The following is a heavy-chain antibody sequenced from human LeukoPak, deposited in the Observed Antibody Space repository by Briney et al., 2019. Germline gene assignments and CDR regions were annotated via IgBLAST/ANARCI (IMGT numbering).Heavy chain of an antibody. J-gene: IGHJ4*02. V-gene: IGHV3-30*02. CDR1: GFTFSSYG. D-gene: IGHD1-26*01. Sequence: GGSLRLSCAASGFTFSSYGMHWVRQAPGKGLEWVAFIRYDGSNKYYADSVKGRFAISRDNARTSLYLQINSLRAEDTAIYYCARVSGSSLTHYFDNWGQGTLVTVSS. CDR3: ARVSGSSLTHYFDN. CDR2: IRYDGSNK.